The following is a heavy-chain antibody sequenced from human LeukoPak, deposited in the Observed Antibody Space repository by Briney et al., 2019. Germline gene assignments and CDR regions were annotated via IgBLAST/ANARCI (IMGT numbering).Heavy chain of an antibody. Sequence: GGSLRLSCAASGFTFTDYSMTWVRQAPGKGLEWVSXISTVSTYTFYSDSAKGRFTITRDNAKNTLYLQMSSLSAEDTGVYYCARDGSGFYLYYYMDVWGRGTTVTVSS. D-gene: IGHD6-25*01. CDR2: ISTVSTYT. CDR1: GFTFTDYS. J-gene: IGHJ6*03. V-gene: IGHV3-21*01. CDR3: ARDGSGFYLYYYMDV.